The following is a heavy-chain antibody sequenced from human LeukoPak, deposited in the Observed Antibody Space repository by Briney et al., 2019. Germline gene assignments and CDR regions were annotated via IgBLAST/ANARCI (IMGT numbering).Heavy chain of an antibody. Sequence: PSETLSLTCAVYGGSFSGYYWSWIRQPPGKGLEWIGEINHSGSTNYNPSLKSRVTISVDTSKNQVSLKLSSVTAADTAVYYCARGPYCSGGSCYARTFDYWGQGTLVTVSS. CDR1: GGSFSGYY. V-gene: IGHV4-34*01. D-gene: IGHD2-15*01. CDR3: ARGPYCSGGSCYARTFDY. CDR2: INHSGST. J-gene: IGHJ4*02.